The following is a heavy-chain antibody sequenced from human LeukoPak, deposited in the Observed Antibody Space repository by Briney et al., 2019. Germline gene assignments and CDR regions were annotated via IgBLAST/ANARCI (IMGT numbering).Heavy chain of an antibody. V-gene: IGHV4-61*02. Sequence: PSQTLSLTCTVSGGSISSGSYYWSWIRQPAGKGLEWIGRIYTSGSTNYNPSLKSRVTISVDTSKNQFSLKLSSVTAADTAVYYCARDATPAGPIANDYWGQGTLVTVSS. CDR3: ARDATPAGPIANDY. D-gene: IGHD2-2*01. J-gene: IGHJ4*02. CDR1: GGSISSGSYY. CDR2: IYTSGST.